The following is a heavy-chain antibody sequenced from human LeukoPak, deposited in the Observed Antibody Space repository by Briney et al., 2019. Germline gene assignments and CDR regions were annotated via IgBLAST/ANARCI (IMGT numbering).Heavy chain of an antibody. CDR1: GGSISSSSYY. Sequence: PSKTLSLTCTVSGGSISSSSYYWGWIRQPPGKGLEWIGSIYYSGSTYYNPSLKSRVTISVDTSENQFSLKLSSVTAADTAVYYCARLGVGQWLVGNPGVFDLWGRGTLVTVSS. J-gene: IGHJ2*01. CDR3: ARLGVGQWLVGNPGVFDL. V-gene: IGHV4-39*01. D-gene: IGHD6-19*01. CDR2: IYYSGST.